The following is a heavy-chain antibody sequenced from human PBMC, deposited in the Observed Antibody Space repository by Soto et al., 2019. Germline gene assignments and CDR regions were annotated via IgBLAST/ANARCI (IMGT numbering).Heavy chain of an antibody. Sequence: PGGSLRLSCAPSGFTVSSNYMSWGRPAPGKVLEWVSVIYSVGSTYYADYVKGRFTISRDNSKNTPYHQMNSLRAEDTAVYYCARGGDSSGYYYHPLYYYSGLDVWGQGTTVTVSS. D-gene: IGHD3-22*01. V-gene: IGHV3-66*01. CDR1: GFTVSSNY. CDR2: IYSVGST. J-gene: IGHJ6*02. CDR3: ARGGDSSGYYYHPLYYYSGLDV.